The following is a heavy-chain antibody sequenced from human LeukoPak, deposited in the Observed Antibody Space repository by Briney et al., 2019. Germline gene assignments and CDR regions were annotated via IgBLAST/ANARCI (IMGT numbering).Heavy chain of an antibody. J-gene: IGHJ4*02. Sequence: GGSLRLSCAASGFTSRNYAMNWVRQAPGKGLEWVSSFSGSGKDTYYADSVKGRFTISRDDSKNTLSLQMDSLRADDTAVYYCARDLGIAARPVFDQWGQGTLVTVSS. V-gene: IGHV3-23*01. D-gene: IGHD6-6*01. CDR1: GFTSRNYA. CDR2: FSGSGKDT. CDR3: ARDLGIAARPVFDQ.